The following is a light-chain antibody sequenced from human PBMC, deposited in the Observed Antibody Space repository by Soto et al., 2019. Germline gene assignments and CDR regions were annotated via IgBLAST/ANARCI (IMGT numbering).Light chain of an antibody. CDR3: QQYNSYSPT. CDR1: QSISVW. Sequence: DIQMTQSPSTLSASVGDRVTIICRASQSISVWLAWYQQKAGKPPNILIYKASRLESGVPSRFSGSGSETEFTLTISGLQPGDSATYYCQQYNSYSPTFGQGTKVDIK. J-gene: IGKJ1*01. CDR2: KAS. V-gene: IGKV1-5*03.